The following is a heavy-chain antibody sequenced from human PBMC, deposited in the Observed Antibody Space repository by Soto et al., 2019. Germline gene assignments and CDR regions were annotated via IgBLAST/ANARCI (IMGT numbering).Heavy chain of an antibody. V-gene: IGHV5-51*01. CDR1: GYYFPSQW. D-gene: IGHD3-10*01. Sequence: GESLKISCKGSGYYFPSQWIGWVRQVPGKGLEWMGIIYPGDSDTRYSPSFQGQVTISADKSTSTAYLQWNSLKASDTAMYYCARHLADYNGSAGDGFDIWGQGTMVTVSS. CDR2: IYPGDSDT. J-gene: IGHJ3*02. CDR3: ARHLADYNGSAGDGFDI.